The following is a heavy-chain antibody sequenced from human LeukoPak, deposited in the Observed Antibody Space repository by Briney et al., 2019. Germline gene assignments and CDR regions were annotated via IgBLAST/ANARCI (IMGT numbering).Heavy chain of an antibody. CDR2: ISGSGGST. Sequence: PGGSLRLSCAASGFTFSSCAMSWVRQAPGKGLEWVSAISGSGGSTYYADSVKGRFTISRDNSRNTVYLLMNSLRGEDTAVYYCTSLRFDYWGQGTLVTVSS. V-gene: IGHV3-23*01. J-gene: IGHJ4*02. CDR1: GFTFSSCA. CDR3: TSLRFDY.